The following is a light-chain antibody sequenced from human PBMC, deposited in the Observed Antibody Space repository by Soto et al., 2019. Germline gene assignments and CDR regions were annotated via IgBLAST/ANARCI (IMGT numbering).Light chain of an antibody. V-gene: IGLV2-14*01. Sequence: QSVLTQPASVPGSPGQSITISCTGPSSDIGAYNYVSWYQQHPGKAPKLLIYEVTNRPSGVSDRFSGSKSGNTASLTISGLQAEDEANYYCNSYTTLSNRVFGTGTKVTVL. CDR3: NSYTTLSNRV. CDR2: EVT. J-gene: IGLJ1*01. CDR1: SSDIGAYNY.